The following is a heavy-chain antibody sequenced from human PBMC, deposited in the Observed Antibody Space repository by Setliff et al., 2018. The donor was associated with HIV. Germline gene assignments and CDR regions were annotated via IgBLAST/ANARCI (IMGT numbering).Heavy chain of an antibody. V-gene: IGHV3-48*03. Sequence: PGESLRLSCAASGFSFSDYEMNWVRQAPGKGLEWVSYISRSGNYIYDADSVKGRFTISRDNAKNSLYLQMNSLRAEDTAVYYCARPNYYDSSGSFDYWGQGTLVTVS. CDR2: ISRSGNYI. CDR3: ARPNYYDSSGSFDY. CDR1: GFSFSDYE. J-gene: IGHJ4*02. D-gene: IGHD3-22*01.